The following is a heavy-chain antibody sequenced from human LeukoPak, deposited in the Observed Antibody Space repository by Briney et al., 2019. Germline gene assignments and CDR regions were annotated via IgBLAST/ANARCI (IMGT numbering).Heavy chain of an antibody. CDR3: ARGAGIDNWYFDL. V-gene: IGHV3-23*01. D-gene: IGHD6-13*01. J-gene: IGHJ2*01. CDR1: GFTFSSYG. CDR2: ISGSGGST. Sequence: GGTLRLSCAASGFTFSSYGMSWARQAPGKGLEWVSAISGSGGSTYYADSVKGRFTISRDNSKNSLYLQMNSLRAEDTAVYYCARGAGIDNWYFDLWGRGTLVTVSS.